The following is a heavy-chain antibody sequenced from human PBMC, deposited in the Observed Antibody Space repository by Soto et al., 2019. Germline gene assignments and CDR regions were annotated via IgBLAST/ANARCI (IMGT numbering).Heavy chain of an antibody. V-gene: IGHV3-53*01. CDR2: LYTGGSA. CDR3: ARSFNDWTTYFDY. D-gene: IGHD3-9*01. Sequence: GGFLRLSCAASGFSVTDHYMTWVRQAPGKGLEWVSVLYTGGSAYYGDSVKGRFTISRDSSTNTLYLQMNSLKVGDTAFYFCARSFNDWTTYFDYWSEGTLVTVSS. CDR1: GFSVTDHY. J-gene: IGHJ4*02.